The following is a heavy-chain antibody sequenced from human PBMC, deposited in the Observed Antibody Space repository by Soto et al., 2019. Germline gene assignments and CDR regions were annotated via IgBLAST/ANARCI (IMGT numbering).Heavy chain of an antibody. CDR3: SRGRDPHTGGRT. D-gene: IGHD3-16*01. CDR2: IHPSGDT. V-gene: IGHV4-34*02. Sequence: QVQLQQWGAGLLKPSETLSLTCAVDSGSFSTYYCSWTRQPPGKGLEWIGEIHPSGDTDYNPSLSSRLTISLDTSKNQFSLKLTSVTAADPAVYFCSRGRDPHTGGRTWGQGTLVTVSS. J-gene: IGHJ5*02. CDR1: SGSFSTYY.